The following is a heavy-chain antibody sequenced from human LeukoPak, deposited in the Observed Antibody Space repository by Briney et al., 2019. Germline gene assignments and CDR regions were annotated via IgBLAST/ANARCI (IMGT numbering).Heavy chain of an antibody. J-gene: IGHJ4*02. CDR2: IIPIFGTA. Sequence: GGSLRLSCAASGFTFSSYAISWVRQAPGQGLEWMGGIIPIFGTANYAQKFQGRVTMTRDTSISTAYMELSRLRSDDTAVYYCARGTWDTAMIPYSSSSHFAYWGQGTLVTVSS. D-gene: IGHD6-6*01. V-gene: IGHV1-69*05. CDR3: ARGTWDTAMIPYSSSSHFAY. CDR1: GFTFSSYA.